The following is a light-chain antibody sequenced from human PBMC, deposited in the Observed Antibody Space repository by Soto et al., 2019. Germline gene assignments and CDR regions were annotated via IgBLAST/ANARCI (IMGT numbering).Light chain of an antibody. Sequence: QSALTQPASVSGSPGQSITISCTGTSSDVGGYEYVSWYQQHPGKAPKLMIYAVTNRPSGVSDRFSGSKSGNTASLTISGLQAEDEAVYYCSSYRINTHVIFGGGTKVTVL. CDR3: SSYRINTHVI. CDR2: AVT. J-gene: IGLJ2*01. V-gene: IGLV2-14*01. CDR1: SSDVGGYEY.